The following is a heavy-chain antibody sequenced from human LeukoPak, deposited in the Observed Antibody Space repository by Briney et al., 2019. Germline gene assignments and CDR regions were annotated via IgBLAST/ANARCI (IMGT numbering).Heavy chain of an antibody. V-gene: IGHV4-4*02. CDR3: ARGLSVTVASGFDP. D-gene: IGHD5/OR15-5a*01. CDR2: IYHSGST. Sequence: PSETLSLTCAVSGGSISSSNWWSWVRPPPGKGLEWIGEIYHSGSTNYNPSLKSRVTISVDKSKNQFSLKLSSVTAADTAVYYCARGLSVTVASGFDPWGQGTLVTVSS. J-gene: IGHJ5*02. CDR1: GGSISSSNW.